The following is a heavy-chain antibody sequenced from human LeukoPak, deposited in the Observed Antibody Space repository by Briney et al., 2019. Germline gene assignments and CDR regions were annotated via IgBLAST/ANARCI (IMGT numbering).Heavy chain of an antibody. V-gene: IGHV4-59*01. CDR2: IYYSGST. D-gene: IGHD2-21*02. J-gene: IGHJ2*01. Sequence: KPSETLSLTCTVSGVSISSYYWGWVRQPPGKGLEWLGYIYYSGSTNYNPSLKSRVTISVDTSKNQFSLKLSSVTAADTAVYYCARGDHYWYFDLWGRGTLVTVSS. CDR1: GVSISSYY. CDR3: ARGDHYWYFDL.